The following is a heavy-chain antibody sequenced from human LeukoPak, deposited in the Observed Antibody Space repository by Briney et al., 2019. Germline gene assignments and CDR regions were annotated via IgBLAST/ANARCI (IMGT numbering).Heavy chain of an antibody. CDR1: GYTFTSYD. CDR2: MSPNSGDT. J-gene: IGHJ4*02. V-gene: IGHV1-8*01. CDR3: ARGPPNWGYDN. Sequence: ASVKVSCKASGYTFTSYDFNWVRQATGQRPEWMGWMSPNSGDTGYAQKFQDRVTMTRNTSIRTAYMELSSLRSDDTAVYYCARGPPNWGYDNWGPGTLVTVSS. D-gene: IGHD7-27*01.